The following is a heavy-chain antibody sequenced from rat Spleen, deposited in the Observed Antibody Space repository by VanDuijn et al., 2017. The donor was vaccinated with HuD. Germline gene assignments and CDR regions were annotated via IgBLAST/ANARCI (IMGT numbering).Heavy chain of an antibody. J-gene: IGHJ1*01. CDR3: ARLTTVVSYYWYFDF. D-gene: IGHD1-1*01. V-gene: IGHV5-25*01. CDR2: ISSGGGGT. CDR1: GFTFSSFP. Sequence: EVQLVESGGGLVQPGRSLKLSCAASGFTFSSFPMAWVRQAPKKGLEWVASISSGGGGTYYPDSVKGRFTISRDNAKSTLYLQMDSLRSEDTASYYCARLTTVVSYYWYFDFWGPGTMVTVSS.